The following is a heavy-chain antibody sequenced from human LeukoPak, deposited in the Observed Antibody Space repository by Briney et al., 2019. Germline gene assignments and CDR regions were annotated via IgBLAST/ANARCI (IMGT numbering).Heavy chain of an antibody. V-gene: IGHV3-23*01. CDR3: AKDRGVGGTPNFDY. D-gene: IGHD1-26*01. CDR1: GFTFSSYG. Sequence: GGALRLSCAASGFTFSSYGMHWVRQAPGKGLEWVSSISGSGDSTFYADSVKGRFTISRDNSKNTLYLQMNSLRAEDTAVYYCAKDRGVGGTPNFDYWGQGTLVTVSS. J-gene: IGHJ4*02. CDR2: ISGSGDST.